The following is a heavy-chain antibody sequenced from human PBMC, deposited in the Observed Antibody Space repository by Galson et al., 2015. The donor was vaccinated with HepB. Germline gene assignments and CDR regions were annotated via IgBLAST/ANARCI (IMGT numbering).Heavy chain of an antibody. CDR1: GFTFSSYG. Sequence: SLRLSCAASGFTFSSYGVQWVRQAPGKGLEWVAVISYDGSNKYYADSAKGRFTISRDNSKNTLYLQMNSLRAEDTAVYYCAKGSVGATMGYYYYGMDVWGQGATVTVSS. V-gene: IGHV3-30*18. CDR2: ISYDGSNK. D-gene: IGHD1-26*01. CDR3: AKGSVGATMGYYYYGMDV. J-gene: IGHJ6*02.